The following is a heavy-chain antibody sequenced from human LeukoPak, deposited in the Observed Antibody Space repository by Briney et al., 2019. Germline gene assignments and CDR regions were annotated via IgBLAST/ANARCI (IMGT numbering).Heavy chain of an antibody. CDR3: TRRWIADY. CDR2: IKQDGGEK. D-gene: IGHD2-2*03. V-gene: IGHV3-7*01. Sequence: GGSLRLSCAASGCTFSSYYMSWVRQAPGKGLEWVANIKQDGGEKYYVDSVKGRFTISRDNAENSLYLHMNSLRAEDTAVYYCTRRWIADYWGQGTLVTVSS. J-gene: IGHJ4*02. CDR1: GCTFSSYY.